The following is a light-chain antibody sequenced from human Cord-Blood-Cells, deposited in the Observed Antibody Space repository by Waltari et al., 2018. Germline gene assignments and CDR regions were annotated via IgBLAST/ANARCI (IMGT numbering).Light chain of an antibody. J-gene: IGKJ1*01. CDR3: QQYAT. CDR2: GAS. V-gene: IGKV3-20*01. Sequence: ESVLTQSPGTLSLSPGERATLSCRASQSVSSSYLAWYQQKPGQAHMLLIYGASSRATGIPDRFSGSGSGTDLTLTISRLEPEDFAVYYCQQYATFGQGTKVEIK. CDR1: QSVSSSY.